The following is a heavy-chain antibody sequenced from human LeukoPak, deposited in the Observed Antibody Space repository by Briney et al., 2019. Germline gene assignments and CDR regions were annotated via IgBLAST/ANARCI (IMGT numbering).Heavy chain of an antibody. D-gene: IGHD3-22*01. CDR3: ARVYTMKVVYDAFDI. J-gene: IGHJ3*02. CDR2: IKQDGSEK. Sequence: GGSLRLSCAASGFTFSSYWMSWVRQAPGKGLEWVANIKQDGSEKYYVDSVKGRFTISRDNAKNSLYLQMNSLRAEDTAVYYCARVYTMKVVYDAFDIWGQGTMVTVSS. V-gene: IGHV3-7*01. CDR1: GFTFSSYW.